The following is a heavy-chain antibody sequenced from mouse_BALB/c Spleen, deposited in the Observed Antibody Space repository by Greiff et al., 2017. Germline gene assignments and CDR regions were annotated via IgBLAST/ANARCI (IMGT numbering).Heavy chain of an antibody. CDR3: ARYDDYYLGNYAMDY. D-gene: IGHD2-3*01. V-gene: IGHV3-8*02. CDR1: GDSITSGY. Sequence: EVQLQESGPSLVKPSQTLSLTCSVTGDSITSGYWNWIRKFPGNKLEYMGYISYSGSTYYNPSLKSRISTTRDTSKNQYYLQLNSVTTEDTATVYCARYDDYYLGNYAMDYWGQGTSVTVSS. CDR2: ISYSGST. J-gene: IGHJ4*01.